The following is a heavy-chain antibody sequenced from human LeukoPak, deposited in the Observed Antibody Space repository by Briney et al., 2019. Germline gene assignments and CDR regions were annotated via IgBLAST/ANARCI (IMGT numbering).Heavy chain of an antibody. D-gene: IGHD6-19*01. CDR2: IKEDGSAK. CDR1: GFTFSNYW. J-gene: IGHJ5*01. CDR3: VRGYRSSWFDY. V-gene: IGHV3-7*01. Sequence: GGSLRLSCAASGFTFSNYWMTWVRQAPGKGLEWVANIKEDGSAKLYVDPVRGRFTISRDNAKNSLYLQMNSLRAEDTAVYYCVRGYRSSWFDYWGQGTLVTVSS.